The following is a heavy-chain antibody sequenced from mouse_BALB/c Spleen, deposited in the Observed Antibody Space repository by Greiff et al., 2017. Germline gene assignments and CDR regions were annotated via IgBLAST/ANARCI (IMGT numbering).Heavy chain of an antibody. V-gene: IGHV5-6*01. J-gene: IGHJ2*01. CDR3: ARRDGSSYYFDY. CDR1: GFTFSSYG. Sequence: DVQLVESGGDLVKPGGSLKLSCAASGFTFSSYGMSWVRQTPDKRLEWVATISSGGSYTYYPDSVKGRFTISSDNAKNTLYLQMSSLKSEDTAMYYCARRDGSSYYFDYWGQGTTLTVSS. CDR2: ISSGGSYT. D-gene: IGHD1-1*01.